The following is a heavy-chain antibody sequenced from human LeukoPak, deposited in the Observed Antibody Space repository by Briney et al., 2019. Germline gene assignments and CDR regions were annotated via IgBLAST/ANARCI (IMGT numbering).Heavy chain of an antibody. CDR1: GFTFTSYA. J-gene: IGHJ6*02. CDR3: AKERASSSWKGMDV. CDR2: ISGSGGST. D-gene: IGHD6-13*01. V-gene: IGHV3-23*01. Sequence: PGGSLRLSCAASGFTFTSYAMSWVRQAPGKGLEWVSAISGSGGSTCCADSVKGRFTIARDNSKNTLYLQMNSLRGEDTAVYYCAKERASSSWKGMDVWGQGTTVTVSS.